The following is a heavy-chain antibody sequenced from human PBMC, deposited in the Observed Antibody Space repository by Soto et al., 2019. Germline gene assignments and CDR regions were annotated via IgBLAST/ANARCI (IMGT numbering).Heavy chain of an antibody. V-gene: IGHV4-39*01. CDR1: GGSISSSSYY. J-gene: IGHJ6*02. Sequence: PSETLSLTCTVSGGSISSSSYYWGWIRQPPGKGLEWIGSIYYSGSTYYNPSLKSRVTISVDTSKNQFSLELSSVTAADTAVYYCARQRGEAGFGVVIPYGMDVWGQGATVTVSS. D-gene: IGHD3-3*01. CDR2: IYYSGST. CDR3: ARQRGEAGFGVVIPYGMDV.